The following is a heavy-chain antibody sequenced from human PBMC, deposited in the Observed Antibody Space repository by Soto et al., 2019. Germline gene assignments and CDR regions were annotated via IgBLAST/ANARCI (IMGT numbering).Heavy chain of an antibody. V-gene: IGHV3-21*01. Sequence: PGGSLRLSCAASGFTFSSYSMNWVRQAPGKGLEWVSSISSSSSYIYYADSVKGRFTISRDNAKNSLYLQMNSLRAEDTAVYHCARDSRPLAYGMDVWGQGTTVTVSS. CDR3: ARDSRPLAYGMDV. D-gene: IGHD3-16*02. J-gene: IGHJ6*02. CDR2: ISSSSSYI. CDR1: GFTFSSYS.